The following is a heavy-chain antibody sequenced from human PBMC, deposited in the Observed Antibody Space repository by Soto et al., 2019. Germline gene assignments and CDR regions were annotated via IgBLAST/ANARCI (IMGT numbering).Heavy chain of an antibody. CDR1: GLTFTDYW. D-gene: IGHD1-26*01. V-gene: IGHV3-7*03. CDR2: IKQDESEK. J-gene: IGHJ4*02. Sequence: GGSLRLSCVTYGLTFTDYWMSWVRQAPGKGLEWVANIKQDESEKNYLDSVKGRFTISRDNAKNSLYLQMNSLRAEDTAVYYCASDRFRGTYYLRGITYFFEEWGQGAPVTVSS. CDR3: ASDRFRGTYYLRGITYFFEE.